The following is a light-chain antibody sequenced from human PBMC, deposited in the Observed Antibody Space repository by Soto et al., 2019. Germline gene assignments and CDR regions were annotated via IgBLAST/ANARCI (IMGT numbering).Light chain of an antibody. Sequence: DIQMTQSPSSLSASVGDRVTITCRASQGINSNLNWYQQKPGKAPKLLIYAASSLQSGVPSRFSGSGSGTDFTLTINNLHPEDFATYYCQQSYSAPPRTFGQGTKLEIK. J-gene: IGKJ2*01. CDR2: AAS. CDR1: QGINSN. V-gene: IGKV1-39*01. CDR3: QQSYSAPPRT.